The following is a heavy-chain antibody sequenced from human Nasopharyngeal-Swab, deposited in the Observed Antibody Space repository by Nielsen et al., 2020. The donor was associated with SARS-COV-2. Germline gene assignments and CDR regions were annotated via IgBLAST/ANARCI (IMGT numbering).Heavy chain of an antibody. CDR3: ATEERITMIVVVITKAFDI. D-gene: IGHD3-22*01. CDR1: GFTFSGYD. J-gene: IGHJ3*02. V-gene: IGHV3-48*03. Sequence: GESLQISCAASGFTFSGYDMNWVRQAPGKGLEWVSFISSSGSTIYYADSVKGRFTISRDNAKNSLYLQMNSLRAEDTAVYYCATEERITMIVVVITKAFDIWGQGTMVTVSS. CDR2: ISSSGSTI.